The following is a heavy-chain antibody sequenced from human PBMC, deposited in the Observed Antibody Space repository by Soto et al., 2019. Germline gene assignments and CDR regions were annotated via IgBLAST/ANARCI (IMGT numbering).Heavy chain of an antibody. CDR1: GFTFSSYA. Sequence: GGSLRLSCAASGFTFSSYAMSWVRQAPGKGLEWVSAISGSGGSTYYADSVKGRFTISRDNSKNTLYLQMNSLRAEDTAVYYCANYQLLGPYYYYYMDVWGKGTTVTISS. V-gene: IGHV3-23*01. CDR2: ISGSGGST. J-gene: IGHJ6*03. CDR3: ANYQLLGPYYYYYMDV. D-gene: IGHD2-2*01.